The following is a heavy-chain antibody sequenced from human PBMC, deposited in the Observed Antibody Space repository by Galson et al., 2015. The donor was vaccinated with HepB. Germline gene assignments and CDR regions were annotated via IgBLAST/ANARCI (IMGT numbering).Heavy chain of an antibody. D-gene: IGHD3-16*01. CDR1: GFIFRHHA. Sequence: SLRLSCAGSGFIFRHHAMAWIRQAPGKGLEWVSGINGRGSTRSYSDAVKGRFSISRDNSKDTVFLQMHNLRPEDTAVYYCVKEGAWFGGDWFDPWGQGALVTVS. CDR2: INGRGSTR. J-gene: IGHJ5*02. CDR3: VKEGAWFGGDWFDP. V-gene: IGHV3-23*01.